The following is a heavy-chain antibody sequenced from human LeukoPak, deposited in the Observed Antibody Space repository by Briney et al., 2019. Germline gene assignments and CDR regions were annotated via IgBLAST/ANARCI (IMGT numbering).Heavy chain of an antibody. V-gene: IGHV3-7*01. Sequence: GGTLRLSCAVSGFTFSNYGMSWVRQAPGKGREWVANIKPDGGEKHYVDSLEGRFTISRDNARSALYLQMNSLRAEDTAMYYCGRGGGGFWGQGTLVTVSS. CDR2: IKPDGGEK. J-gene: IGHJ4*02. D-gene: IGHD1-26*01. CDR1: GFTFSNYG. CDR3: GRGGGGF.